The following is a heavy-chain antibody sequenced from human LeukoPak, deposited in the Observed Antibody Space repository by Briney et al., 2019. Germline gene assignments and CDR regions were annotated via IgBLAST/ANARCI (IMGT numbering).Heavy chain of an antibody. V-gene: IGHV1-3*01. D-gene: IGHD3-9*01. J-gene: IGHJ6*04. CDR2: INAGNGNT. CDR1: GYTFTSYA. Sequence: ASVKVSCKASGYTFTSYAMHWVGQAPGQRLEWMGWINAGNGNTKYSQKFQGRVTITRDTSASTAYMELSSLRSEDTAVYYCARELGDILTGYTAPCYYYGMDVWGKGTTVTVSS. CDR3: ARELGDILTGYTAPCYYYGMDV.